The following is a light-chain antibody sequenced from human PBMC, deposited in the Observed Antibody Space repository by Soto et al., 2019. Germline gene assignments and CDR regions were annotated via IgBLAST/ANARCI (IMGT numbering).Light chain of an antibody. J-gene: IGLJ2*01. CDR1: SSDVGSYNL. Sequence: QSALTQPASVSGSPGQSITISSTGTSSDVGSYNLVSWYQQHPGKAPKLMIYEGSKRPSGVSNRFSGSKSGNTASLTISGLQAEDEADYYCFSYAGSSTSVVFGGGTKLTVL. CDR3: FSYAGSSTSVV. CDR2: EGS. V-gene: IGLV2-23*01.